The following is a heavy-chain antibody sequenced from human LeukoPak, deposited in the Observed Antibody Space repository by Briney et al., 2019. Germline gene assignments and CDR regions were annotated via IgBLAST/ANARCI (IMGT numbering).Heavy chain of an antibody. CDR2: INSNGGSA. Sequence: GGSLRLSCAASGFTFDDYGMSWVRQAPGKGLEWVSGINSNGGSAGYADSVKGRFSISRDNAKNSLFLQMNSLRAEDTAVYYCAKSGYNRFDYWGQGTLVTVSS. V-gene: IGHV3-20*04. CDR3: AKSGYNRFDY. J-gene: IGHJ4*02. D-gene: IGHD5-24*01. CDR1: GFTFDDYG.